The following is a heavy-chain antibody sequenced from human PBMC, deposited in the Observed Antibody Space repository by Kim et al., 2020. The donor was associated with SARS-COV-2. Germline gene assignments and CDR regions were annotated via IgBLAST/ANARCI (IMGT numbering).Heavy chain of an antibody. CDR2: ISSSSSYI. D-gene: IGHD3-16*02. Sequence: GGSLRLSCAASGFTFSSYSMNWVRQAPGKGLEWVSSISSSSSYIYYADSVKGRFTISRDNAKNSLYLQMNSLRAEDTAVYYCARDQGGFMINVWGSYRSNTSPIDYWGQGTLVTVSS. CDR1: GFTFSSYS. CDR3: ARDQGGFMINVWGSYRSNTSPIDY. V-gene: IGHV3-21*01. J-gene: IGHJ4*02.